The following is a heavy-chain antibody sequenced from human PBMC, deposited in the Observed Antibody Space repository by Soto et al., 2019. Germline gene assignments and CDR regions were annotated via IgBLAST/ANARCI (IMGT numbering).Heavy chain of an antibody. CDR1: GYTFTSYG. CDR2: ISAYNGNT. Sequence: ASVKVSCKASGYTFTSYGISWVRQAPGQGLEWMGWISAYNGNTNYAQKLQGRVTMTTDTSTSTAYMELRSLRSDDTAVYYCARERYYYDSSGYDDYYYYGMDVWGQGATVTVSS. CDR3: ARERYYYDSSGYDDYYYYGMDV. V-gene: IGHV1-18*01. D-gene: IGHD3-22*01. J-gene: IGHJ6*02.